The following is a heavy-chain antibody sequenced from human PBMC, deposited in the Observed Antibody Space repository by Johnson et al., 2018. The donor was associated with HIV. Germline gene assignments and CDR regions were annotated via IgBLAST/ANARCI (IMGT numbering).Heavy chain of an antibody. CDR3: AKGDGIVGGSDAFDI. V-gene: IGHV3-66*01. CDR1: GFAVSKNY. Sequence: VQLVESGGGLVQPGGSLRLSCAASGFAVSKNYLTWVRQAPGKGLEWVSIIYSGGNTYYADSVKGRFTISRDNPKNTLYLQMSSLRAEDTAVYYCAKGDGIVGGSDAFDIWGQGTMVTVSS. CDR2: IYSGGNT. J-gene: IGHJ3*02. D-gene: IGHD1-26*01.